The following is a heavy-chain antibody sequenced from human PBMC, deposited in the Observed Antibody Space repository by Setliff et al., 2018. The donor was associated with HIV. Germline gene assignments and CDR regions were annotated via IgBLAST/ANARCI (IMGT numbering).Heavy chain of an antibody. Sequence: KTSETLSLTCTVSGGSISSRSHYWSWLRQPAGKGLEWIGRIYSNGKTDYNPSLKSRVTISEDTSKNQFSLKVNSVTAADTAMYFCARESPDGLDYWGQGSLVTVSS. V-gene: IGHV4-61*02. CDR1: GGSISSRSHY. J-gene: IGHJ4*02. CDR2: IYSNGKT. D-gene: IGHD2-8*01. CDR3: ARESPDGLDY.